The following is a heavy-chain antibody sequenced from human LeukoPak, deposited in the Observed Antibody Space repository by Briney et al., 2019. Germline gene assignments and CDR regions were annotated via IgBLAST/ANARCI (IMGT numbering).Heavy chain of an antibody. CDR2: IYPGDSDT. D-gene: IGHD5-18*01. CDR3: ARRGYSYGHNTNWFDP. V-gene: IGHV5-51*01. Sequence: GESLKISCKGSGYSFTTYWIGWVRQMPGKGLEWMGIIYPGDSDTRYSPSFQGQVTISADKSITTAYLQWSSLKASDTAMYYCARRGYSYGHNTNWFDPWGQGTPVTVSS. J-gene: IGHJ5*02. CDR1: GYSFTTYW.